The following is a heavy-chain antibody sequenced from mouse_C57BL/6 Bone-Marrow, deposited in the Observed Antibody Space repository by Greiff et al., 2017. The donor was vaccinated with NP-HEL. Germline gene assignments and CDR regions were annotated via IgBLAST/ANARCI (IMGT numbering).Heavy chain of an antibody. Sequence: EVQLQESGGGLVKPGGSLKLSCAASGFTFSDYGMHWVRQAPEKGLEWVAYISSGSSTIYYADTVKGRFTISRDNAKNTLFLQMTSLRSEDTAMYYCARRSRDYFGYWGQGTTLTVSS. CDR1: GFTFSDYG. CDR2: ISSGSSTI. J-gene: IGHJ2*01. V-gene: IGHV5-17*01. CDR3: ARRSRDYFGY.